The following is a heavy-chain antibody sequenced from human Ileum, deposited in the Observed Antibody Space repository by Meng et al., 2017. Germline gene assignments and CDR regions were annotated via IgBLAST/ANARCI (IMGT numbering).Heavy chain of an antibody. V-gene: IGHV4-4*02. CDR2: ISHSGSA. D-gene: IGHD4-23*01. J-gene: IGHJ4*02. CDR3: ARHGGYSQDF. CDR1: SGSISSNTY. Sequence: QVQPQESGPGLVRPSWTLSLTCAVSSGSISSNTYWSWVRQPPGKGLEWIGQISHSGSAYYNPSLKSRVTMSVDKSKSQFSLMLTSVTAADTAIHYCARHGGYSQDFWGQGTLVTVSS.